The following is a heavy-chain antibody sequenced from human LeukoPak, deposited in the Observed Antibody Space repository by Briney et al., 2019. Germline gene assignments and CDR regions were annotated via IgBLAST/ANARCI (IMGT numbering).Heavy chain of an antibody. Sequence: PGGSLRLSCAASGFTFSNYAMTWVRQAPGKGLEWVSVISESDGRTFYADSVKGRFTISRDNSKNTLYLQMNSLRAEDTAVYYCAKDLEYYYGSGDYWGQGTLVTVSS. D-gene: IGHD3-10*01. V-gene: IGHV3-23*01. CDR3: AKDLEYYYGSGDY. CDR1: GFTFSNYA. CDR2: ISESDGRT. J-gene: IGHJ4*02.